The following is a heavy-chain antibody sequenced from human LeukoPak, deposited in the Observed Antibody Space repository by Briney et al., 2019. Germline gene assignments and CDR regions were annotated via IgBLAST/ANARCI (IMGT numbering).Heavy chain of an antibody. CDR2: IGGNGAST. D-gene: IGHD4-23*01. Sequence: GGSLRLSCAASGFTVSSYAMSWVRQSPGKGLEWLSAIGGNGASTYYAGSVKGRFTISRDNSKNTVYLQMNSLSVEDTAVYYCGVGNGGNYWGQGTLVTVSS. CDR1: GFTVSSYA. V-gene: IGHV3-23*01. J-gene: IGHJ4*02. CDR3: GVGNGGNY.